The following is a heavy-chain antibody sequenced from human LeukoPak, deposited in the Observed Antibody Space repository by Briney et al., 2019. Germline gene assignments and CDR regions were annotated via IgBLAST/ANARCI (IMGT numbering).Heavy chain of an antibody. CDR1: GGTFSSYA. CDR3: ARTPRGYYFDY. Sequence: ASVRVSYKASGGTFSSYAISWVRQAPGQGLEWMGGIIPIFGTANYAQKFQGRVTITADESTSTAYMELSSLRSEDTAVYYCARTPRGYYFDYWGQGTLVTVSS. CDR2: IIPIFGTA. V-gene: IGHV1-69*13. D-gene: IGHD2-15*01. J-gene: IGHJ4*02.